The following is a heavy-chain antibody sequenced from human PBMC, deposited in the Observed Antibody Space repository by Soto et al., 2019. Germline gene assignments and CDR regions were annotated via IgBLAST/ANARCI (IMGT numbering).Heavy chain of an antibody. CDR2: INAGNGNT. D-gene: IGHD6-19*01. CDR1: GYTFTGYA. CDR3: ARAAAVPADFDY. Sequence: GASVKVSCKASGYTFTGYAMHWVRQAPGQRLEWMGWINAGNGNTKYSQKFQGRVTITRDTSAGAAYMELSSLSSEDTAVYYCARAAAVPADFDYWGQATLVTVSS. V-gene: IGHV1-3*01. J-gene: IGHJ4*02.